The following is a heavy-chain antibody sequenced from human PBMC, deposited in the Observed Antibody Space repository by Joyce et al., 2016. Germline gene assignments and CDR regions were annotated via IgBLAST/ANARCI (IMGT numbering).Heavy chain of an antibody. Sequence: QVQVVQSGTEVKKPGASVKVSCKASGYTFTSYGISWVRQAPGQGLEWMGWISPYNGKTRYAQKFQDKDTVTTDTSTSTAYRELRSLRSDDTAVYYCARDVSYDTSGNYYPRYFDYWGQGTLVTVSS. CDR1: GYTFTSYG. D-gene: IGHD3-22*01. J-gene: IGHJ4*02. V-gene: IGHV1-18*04. CDR2: ISPYNGKT. CDR3: ARDVSYDTSGNYYPRYFDY.